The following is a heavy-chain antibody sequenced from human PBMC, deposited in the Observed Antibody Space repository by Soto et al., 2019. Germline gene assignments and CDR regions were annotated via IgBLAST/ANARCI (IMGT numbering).Heavy chain of an antibody. J-gene: IGHJ4*02. Sequence: QVQLVQSGAEVKQPGSSVKVSCEASGGTFSGHAISWVRQAPGQGPEWMGGLIPLFGTTQHAQNFQGRLTITADKSTSTAYMELTSLRFDDPAIDYCARGPHWGYRFDSWGQGTLVTVSS. CDR3: ARGPHWGYRFDS. D-gene: IGHD2-15*01. CDR2: LIPLFGTT. V-gene: IGHV1-69*06. CDR1: GGTFSGHA.